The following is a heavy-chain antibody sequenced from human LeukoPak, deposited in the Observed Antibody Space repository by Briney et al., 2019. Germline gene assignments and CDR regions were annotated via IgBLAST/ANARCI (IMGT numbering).Heavy chain of an antibody. J-gene: IGHJ4*02. V-gene: IGHV4-61*02. CDR1: GGSISSGSYY. CDR3: AREPLGGVHSGRIDY. Sequence: SQTLSLTCTVSGGSISSGSYYWSWIRQPAGKGLEWIGRIYTSGSTNYNPSLKSRVTISVDTSKNQFSLKLSSVTAADTAVYYCAREPLGGVHSGRIDYWGQGTLVTVSS. CDR2: IYTSGST. D-gene: IGHD5-12*01.